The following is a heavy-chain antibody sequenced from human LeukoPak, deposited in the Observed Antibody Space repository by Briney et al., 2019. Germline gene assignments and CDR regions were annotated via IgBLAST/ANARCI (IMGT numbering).Heavy chain of an antibody. CDR3: ARQTAEDCSSTSCYIRNWFDP. J-gene: IGHJ5*02. Sequence: SETLSLTCTVSGGSISSNYWSWIRQPPGKGLEWIGYIYNSGSTNYNPSLKSRVTMSVDTSKNQFSLKLSSVTAADTAVYYCARQTAEDCSSTSCYIRNWFDPWGQGTLVTVSS. V-gene: IGHV4-59*08. D-gene: IGHD2-2*02. CDR1: GGSISSNY. CDR2: IYNSGST.